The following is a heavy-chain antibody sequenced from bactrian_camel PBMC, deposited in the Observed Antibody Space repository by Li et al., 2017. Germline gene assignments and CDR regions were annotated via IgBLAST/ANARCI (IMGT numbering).Heavy chain of an antibody. CDR2: ILTGGVSG. D-gene: IGHD2*01. J-gene: IGHJ6*01. CDR3: AADLFRVGRLPYCASGRPKATDFEY. CDR1: AYYFSSCG. V-gene: IGHV3S1*01. Sequence: HVQLVEYGGGSVQAGGSLKLSCVTSAYYFSSCGMGWFRQAAPGKAREGVARILTGGVSGYYADSVKGRFTLSQDNAKNTLYLQMTSLKPEDTAMYYCAADLFRVGRLPYCASGRPKATDFEYWGQGTQVTVS.